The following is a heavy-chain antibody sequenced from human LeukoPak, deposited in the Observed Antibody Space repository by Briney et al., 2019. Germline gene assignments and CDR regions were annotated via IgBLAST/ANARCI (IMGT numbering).Heavy chain of an antibody. Sequence: PGGSLRLSCAASGFTFSSYGMHWVRQAPGKGLEWVAFIRYDGSNKYYADSVKGRFTISRDNSKNTLYLQMNSLRAEDTAVYYCVTGDTAMVRLYDYWGQGTLVTVSS. CDR1: GFTFSSYG. V-gene: IGHV3-30*02. J-gene: IGHJ4*02. CDR3: VTGDTAMVRLYDY. CDR2: IRYDGSNK. D-gene: IGHD5-18*01.